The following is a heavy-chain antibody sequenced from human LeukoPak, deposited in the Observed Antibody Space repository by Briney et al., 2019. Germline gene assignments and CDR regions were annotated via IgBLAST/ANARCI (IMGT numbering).Heavy chain of an antibody. D-gene: IGHD3-10*01. Sequence: ASVKVSCKASGYTFTSYDINGVRQATGQGLEWMGWMDPNSGNTGYAQKFQGRVTMTRNTSISTAYMELSSLRSEDTAVYYCAREVLLWFGEGYYYYYGMDVWGQGTTVSVSS. CDR1: GYTFTSYD. J-gene: IGHJ6*02. V-gene: IGHV1-8*01. CDR3: AREVLLWFGEGYYYYYGMDV. CDR2: MDPNSGNT.